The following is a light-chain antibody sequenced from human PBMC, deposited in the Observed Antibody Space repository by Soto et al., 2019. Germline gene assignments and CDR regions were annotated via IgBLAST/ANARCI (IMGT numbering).Light chain of an antibody. V-gene: IGKV1-12*01. Sequence: DIQMTQSPSSVSASVGDRVTITCRASQGISSWLVWYQQKPGKAPKLLIYAASSLQSGVPSRFSGSGSGTDFTLTISSLPPEDFATYYCQHDNSFPRTFGQGTKVEIK. CDR3: QHDNSFPRT. J-gene: IGKJ1*01. CDR1: QGISSW. CDR2: AAS.